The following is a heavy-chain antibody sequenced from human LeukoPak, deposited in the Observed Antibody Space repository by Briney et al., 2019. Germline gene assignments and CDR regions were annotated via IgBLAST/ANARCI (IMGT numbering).Heavy chain of an antibody. CDR2: IYYNGNT. CDR1: GGSISSYY. CDR3: AKSGVWYGEYYFDY. V-gene: IGHV4-59*01. Sequence: KSSETLSLTCTVFGGSISSYYWSWIRQPPGKGPEWIGYIYYNGNTNYNPSLKSRVTISIDTSKNEFSLHLSSVTAADTAVYYCAKSGVWYGEYYFDYWGQGTLVTVSS. J-gene: IGHJ4*02. D-gene: IGHD3-10*01.